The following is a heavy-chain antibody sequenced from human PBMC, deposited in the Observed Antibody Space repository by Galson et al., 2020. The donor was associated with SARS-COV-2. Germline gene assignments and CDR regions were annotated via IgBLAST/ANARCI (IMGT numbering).Heavy chain of an antibody. CDR1: GFTFGSYA. Sequence: GRSLRLSCAASGFTFGSYAMSWVRQAPGKGLEWVSIIYRGGITYYADSVKGRFTISRDNSKNTLYLQMNSLRAEDTAVYYCAKRGIGVATPFDFWGQGTLVSVSS. J-gene: IGHJ4*02. D-gene: IGHD5-12*01. V-gene: IGHV3-23*03. CDR2: IYRGGIT. CDR3: AKRGIGVATPFDF.